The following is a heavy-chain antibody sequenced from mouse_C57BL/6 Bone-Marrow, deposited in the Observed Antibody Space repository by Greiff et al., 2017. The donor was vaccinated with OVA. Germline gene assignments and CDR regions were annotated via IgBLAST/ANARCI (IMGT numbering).Heavy chain of an antibody. CDR3: ARQRMIDWYFDV. CDR2: ISSGGSYT. J-gene: IGHJ1*03. CDR1: GFTFSSYG. D-gene: IGHD2-4*01. Sequence: DVHLVESGGDLVKPGGSLKLSCAASGFTFSSYGMSWVRQTPDKRLEWVATISSGGSYTYYPDSVKGRFTISRDNAKNTLYLQMSSLKSEDTAMYYCARQRMIDWYFDVWGTGTTVTVSS. V-gene: IGHV5-6*01.